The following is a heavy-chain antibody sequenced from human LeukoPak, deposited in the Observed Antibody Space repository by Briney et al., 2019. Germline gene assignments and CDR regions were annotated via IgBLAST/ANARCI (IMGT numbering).Heavy chain of an antibody. CDR3: ARDFFSGCSGGSCYSGFAFDI. J-gene: IGHJ3*02. D-gene: IGHD2-15*01. V-gene: IGHV3-21*01. Sequence: GGSLRLSCAASRFAFVTHGMNWVRQAPGQGLEWVSSISSSSSYIYYADSVKGRFTISRDNAKNSLYLQMNSLRAEDTAVYYCARDFFSGCSGGSCYSGFAFDIWGQGTMVTVSS. CDR1: RFAFVTHG. CDR2: ISSSSSYI.